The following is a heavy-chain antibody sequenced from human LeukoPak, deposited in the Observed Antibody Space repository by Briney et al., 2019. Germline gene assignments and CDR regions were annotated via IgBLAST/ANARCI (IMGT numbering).Heavy chain of an antibody. J-gene: IGHJ4*02. CDR1: GYTFTSYG. V-gene: IGHV1-18*04. CDR2: ISAYNGNT. D-gene: IGHD3-10*01. CDR3: ARDMATYYGSGSSYDY. Sequence: ASVKVSCKASGYTFTSYGISWVRRAPGQGLEWMGWISAYNGNTNYAQKLQGRVTMTTDTSTSTAYMELRSLRSDDTAVYYCARDMATYYGSGSSYDYWGQGTLVTVSS.